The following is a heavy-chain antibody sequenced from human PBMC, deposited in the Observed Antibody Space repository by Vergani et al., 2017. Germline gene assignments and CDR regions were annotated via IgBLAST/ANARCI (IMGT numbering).Heavy chain of an antibody. V-gene: IGHV3-23*01. CDR1: GFTFSSYA. Sequence: EVQLLESGGGLVQPGGSLRLSCAASGFTFSSYAMSWVRQAPGKGLEWVSAISGSGGSTYYADSVKGRFTISRDNSKNTLYLQMNSLRAEDTAVYYCARLGYYYDSSGYRKLSYYFDYWGQGTLVTVSS. D-gene: IGHD3-22*01. CDR3: ARLGYYYDSSGYRKLSYYFDY. CDR2: ISGSGGST. J-gene: IGHJ4*02.